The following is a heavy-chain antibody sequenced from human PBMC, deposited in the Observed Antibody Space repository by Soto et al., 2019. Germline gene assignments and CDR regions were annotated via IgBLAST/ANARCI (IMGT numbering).Heavy chain of an antibody. V-gene: IGHV1-69*06. CDR3: ATYPRPYKWTVI. CDR2: IDPIVDTS. CDR1: GGALTSYP. Sequence: QVRLEQSGAEVKKPGSSVRVSCQASGGALTSYPIHWVRQAPGQGLEWMGVIDPIVDTSNLAENFKTRLTLTADTSTKTVYMYLTSLRSDDTAIYFCATYPRPYKWTVIWGRGTQLTVSS. D-gene: IGHD1-20*01. J-gene: IGHJ4*02.